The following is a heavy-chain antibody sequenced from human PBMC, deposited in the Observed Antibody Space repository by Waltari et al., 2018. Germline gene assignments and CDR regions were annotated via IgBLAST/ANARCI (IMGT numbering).Heavy chain of an antibody. Sequence: QVQLQESGPGLVKPSETLSLTCTVSGGSISSYHWSGIRQPPGKGLEWIGYIYYSGSTNYNPSLKSRVTISVDTSKNQFSLKLSSVTAADTAVYYCARAYYYGSGSFDYWGQGTLVTVSS. V-gene: IGHV4-59*01. CDR2: IYYSGST. CDR1: GGSISSYH. CDR3: ARAYYYGSGSFDY. J-gene: IGHJ4*02. D-gene: IGHD3-10*01.